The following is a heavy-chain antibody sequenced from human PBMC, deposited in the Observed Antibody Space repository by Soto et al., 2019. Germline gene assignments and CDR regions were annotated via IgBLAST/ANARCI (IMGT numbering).Heavy chain of an antibody. Sequence: QVQLVESGGGVVQPGKSLRLSCAASGFTFSSYAMHWARQAPGKGPEWVTVISIRGGDEYYAESVRGRFTISRDDSKNTLYLQMDSLRVEDTAVYYCARGTIVARQHLDYWGQGTLGTVSS. D-gene: IGHD6-6*01. CDR2: ISIRGGDE. CDR1: GFTFSSYA. J-gene: IGHJ4*02. CDR3: ARGTIVARQHLDY. V-gene: IGHV3-30*03.